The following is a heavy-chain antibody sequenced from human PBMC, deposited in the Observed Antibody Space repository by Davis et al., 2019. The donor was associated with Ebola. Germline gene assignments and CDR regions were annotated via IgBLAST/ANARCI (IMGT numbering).Heavy chain of an antibody. Sequence: ASVKVSCKASGYTFTSYYMHWVRQVPGQGLEWMGIINPSGGSTSYAQKFQGRVTMTRDTSTSTVYMELSSLRSEDTAVYYCASSMIVVPPHYWGQGTLVTVSS. V-gene: IGHV1-46*03. CDR3: ASSMIVVPPHY. J-gene: IGHJ4*02. CDR2: INPSGGST. CDR1: GYTFTSYY. D-gene: IGHD3-22*01.